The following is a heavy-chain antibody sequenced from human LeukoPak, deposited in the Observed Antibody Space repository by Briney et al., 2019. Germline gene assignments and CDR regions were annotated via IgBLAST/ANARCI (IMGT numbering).Heavy chain of an antibody. V-gene: IGHV3-23*01. CDR2: ISSSGGST. Sequence: AGSLRLSCAASGFTFSSHAMSWVRQAPGKGLEWVSGISSSGGSTYYADSVKGRFTISRDNSKNTLYLQMNSPRGEDTAVYYCAKGAATMGDCWGQGILVTVS. CDR1: GFTFSSHA. J-gene: IGHJ4*02. CDR3: AKGAATMGDC. D-gene: IGHD5-12*01.